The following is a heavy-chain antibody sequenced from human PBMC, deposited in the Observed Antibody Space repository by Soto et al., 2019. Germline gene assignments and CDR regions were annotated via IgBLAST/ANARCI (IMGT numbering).Heavy chain of an antibody. CDR3: ARLRGRYYYYYGMDV. CDR1: GYSFTSYW. CDR2: IYPGDSDT. J-gene: IGHJ6*02. Sequence: GESRKISCKGSGYSFTSYWIGWVRQMPGKGLEWMGIIYPGDSDTRYSPSFQGQVTISADKSISTAYLQWSSLKASDTAMYYCARLRGRYYYYYGMDVWGQGTTVTVSS. V-gene: IGHV5-51*01.